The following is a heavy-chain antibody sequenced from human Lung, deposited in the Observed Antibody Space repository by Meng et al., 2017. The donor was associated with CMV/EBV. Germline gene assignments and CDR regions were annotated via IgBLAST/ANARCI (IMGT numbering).Heavy chain of an antibody. CDR3: AKDRLASSSWYYYYYGMDV. CDR2: IRYDGSNK. V-gene: IGHV3-30*02. CDR1: GFTFSSYG. D-gene: IGHD6-13*01. Sequence: GGSXRLXCAASGFTFSSYGMHWVRQAPGKGLEWVAFIRYDGSNKYYADSVKGRFTISRDNSKNTLYLQMNSLRAEDTAVYYCAKDRLASSSWYYYYYGMDVWGQGTTVTVSS. J-gene: IGHJ6*02.